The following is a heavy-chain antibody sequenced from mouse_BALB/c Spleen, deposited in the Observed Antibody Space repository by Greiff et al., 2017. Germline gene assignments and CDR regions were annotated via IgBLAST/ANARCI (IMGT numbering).Heavy chain of an antibody. CDR1: GFNIKDTY. CDR3: ARSPVWFAY. V-gene: IGHV14-3*02. CDR2: IDPANGNT. Sequence: EVQGVESGAELVKPGASVKLSCTASGFNIKDTYMHWVKQRPEQGLEWIGRIDPANGNTKYDPKFQGKATITADTSSNTAYLQLSSLTSEDTAVYYCARSPVWFAYWGQGTLVTVSA. J-gene: IGHJ3*01.